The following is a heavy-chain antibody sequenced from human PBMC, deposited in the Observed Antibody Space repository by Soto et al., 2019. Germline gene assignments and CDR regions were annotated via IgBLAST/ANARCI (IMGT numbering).Heavy chain of an antibody. Sequence: QVQLVESGGGVAQPGRSLRLSCAASGFTFSNYGMHWVRQAPGKGLEWVGVISYDGSNQYYADSVEGRITTSRDNSKNTLYLQVNRLRAEDTAVYYCAKDGNIYTSGWYAPSLDYWGQGTLVTVSS. CDR2: ISYDGSNQ. CDR3: AKDGNIYTSGWYAPSLDY. D-gene: IGHD6-19*01. V-gene: IGHV3-30*18. J-gene: IGHJ4*02. CDR1: GFTFSNYG.